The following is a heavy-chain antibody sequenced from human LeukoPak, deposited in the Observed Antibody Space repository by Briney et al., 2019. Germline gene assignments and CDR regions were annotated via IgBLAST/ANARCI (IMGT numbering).Heavy chain of an antibody. V-gene: IGHV3-7*01. CDR3: AGDAAACSSTSCYTTWFDP. CDR1: GFTFSSYW. Sequence: GGSLRPSCAASGFTFSSYWMSWVRQAPGKGLEWVANIKQDGSEKYYVDSVKGRFTISRDNAKNSLYLQMNSLRAEDTAVYYCAGDAAACSSTSCYTTWFDPWGQGTLVTVSS. CDR2: IKQDGSEK. J-gene: IGHJ5*02. D-gene: IGHD2-2*02.